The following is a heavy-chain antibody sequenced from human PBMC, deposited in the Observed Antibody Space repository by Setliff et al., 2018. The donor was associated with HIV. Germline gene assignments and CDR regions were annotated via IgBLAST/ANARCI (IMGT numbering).Heavy chain of an antibody. J-gene: IGHJ6*02. CDR3: ARATLGVCSGGSCFGGMDV. CDR2: IWYDGSNK. D-gene: IGHD2-15*01. V-gene: IGHV3-33*01. CDR1: GFTFSNYG. Sequence: GSLRLSCAASGFTFSNYGMHWVRQAPGKGLEWVAVIWYDGSNKYYADSVKGRFIISRDNSKNTLYLQMNSLRAEDTAVYYCARATLGVCSGGSCFGGMDVWGQGTTVTVSS.